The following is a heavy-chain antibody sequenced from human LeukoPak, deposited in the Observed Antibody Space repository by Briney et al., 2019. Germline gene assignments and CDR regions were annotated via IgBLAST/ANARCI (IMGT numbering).Heavy chain of an antibody. CDR2: INHSGST. V-gene: IGHV4-34*01. D-gene: IGHD2-2*02. CDR3: ARGSGGDIVVVPAAIKFDY. J-gene: IGHJ4*02. Sequence: SETLSLTCAVYGGSFSGYYCSWIRQPPGKGLEWIGEINHSGSTNYNPSLKSRVTISVDTSKNQFSLKLSSVTAADTAVYYCARGSGGDIVVVPAAIKFDYWGQGTLVTVSS. CDR1: GGSFSGYY.